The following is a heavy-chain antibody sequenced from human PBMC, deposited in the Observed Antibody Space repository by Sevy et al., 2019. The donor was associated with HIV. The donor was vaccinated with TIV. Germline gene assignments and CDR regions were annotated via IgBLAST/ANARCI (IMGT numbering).Heavy chain of an antibody. J-gene: IGHJ3*02. Sequence: SETLSLTCAVYGGSFSGYYWSWIRQPPGKGLEWIGEINHSGSTKYNPSLKSRVTISVDTSKNQFSLKLSSVTAADTAVYYCARHCSGTSCSHAFDIWRQGTMVTVSS. CDR1: GGSFSGYY. CDR3: ARHCSGTSCSHAFDI. CDR2: INHSGST. V-gene: IGHV4-34*01. D-gene: IGHD2-2*01.